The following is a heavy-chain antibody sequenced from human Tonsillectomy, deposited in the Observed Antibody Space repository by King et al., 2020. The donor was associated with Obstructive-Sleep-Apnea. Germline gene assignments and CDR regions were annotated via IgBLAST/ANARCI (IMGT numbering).Heavy chain of an antibody. CDR3: ARAPYYDSSGYYYFDY. CDR2: INAGNGNT. D-gene: IGHD3-22*01. CDR1: GYTFTSYA. Sequence: VQLVQSGAEVKKPGASVKVSCKASGYTFTSYAMHWVRQAPGQRLEWMGWINAGNGNTKYSQKFQGRVTITRDTSASTAYMELSSLRSEDTAVYYCARAPYYDSSGYYYFDYWGQGTLVTVSS. V-gene: IGHV1-3*01. J-gene: IGHJ4*02.